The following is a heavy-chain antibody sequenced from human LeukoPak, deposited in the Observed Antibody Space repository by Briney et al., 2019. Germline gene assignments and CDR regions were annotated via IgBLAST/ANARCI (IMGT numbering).Heavy chain of an antibody. CDR2: IYPGDSDT. CDR1: GFTFSNYW. D-gene: IGHD6-19*01. V-gene: IGHV5-51*01. CDR3: ARDGSGFDY. J-gene: IGHJ4*02. Sequence: GGSLRLSCAASGFTFSNYWMSWVRQMPGKGLEWMGIIYPGDSDTRYSPSFQGQVTISADKSISTAYLQWSSLKASDTAMYYCARDGSGFDYWGQGTLVTVSS.